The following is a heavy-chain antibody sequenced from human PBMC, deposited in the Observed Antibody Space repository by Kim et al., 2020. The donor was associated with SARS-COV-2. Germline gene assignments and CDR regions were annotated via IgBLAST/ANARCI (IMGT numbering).Heavy chain of an antibody. V-gene: IGHV4-39*01. CDR3: ARRKVRGVRGWFDP. D-gene: IGHD3-10*01. CDR2: IYYSGST. CDR1: GGSISSSSYY. J-gene: IGHJ5*02. Sequence: SETLSLTCTVSGGSISSSSYYWGWIRQPPGKGLEWIGSIYYSGSTYYNPSLKSRATISVDTSKNQFSLKLSSVTAADTAVYYCARRKVRGVRGWFDPWGQGTLVTVSS.